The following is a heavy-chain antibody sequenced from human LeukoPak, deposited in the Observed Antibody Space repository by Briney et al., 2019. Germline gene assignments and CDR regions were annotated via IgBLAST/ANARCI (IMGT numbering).Heavy chain of an antibody. CDR1: GFTFSSYG. CDR3: AKGGDYFDY. J-gene: IGHJ4*02. V-gene: IGHV3-30*02. Sequence: PGGSLRLSCAASGFTFSSYGMHWVRQAPGKGLEWVAFIRYDGGNKYYADSVKGRFTISRDNSKNTLYLQMNSLRVEDTAVYYCAKGGDYFDYWGQGTLVTVSS. CDR2: IRYDGGNK.